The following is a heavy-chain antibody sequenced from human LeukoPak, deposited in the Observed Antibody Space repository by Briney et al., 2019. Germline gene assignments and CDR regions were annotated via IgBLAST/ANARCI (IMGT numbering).Heavy chain of an antibody. V-gene: IGHV3-11*01. J-gene: IGHJ4*02. Sequence: GGSLRLSCATSGFNFSAYYINWIRQAPGKGLEWVSSISGKGTTKSYADSVKGRFTVSRDNSKNTLYLQMNSLRAEDTAVYYCAKRGTGDCYDYWGQGTLVTVSS. CDR2: ISGKGTTK. CDR3: AKRGTGDCYDY. D-gene: IGHD2-8*02. CDR1: GFNFSAYY.